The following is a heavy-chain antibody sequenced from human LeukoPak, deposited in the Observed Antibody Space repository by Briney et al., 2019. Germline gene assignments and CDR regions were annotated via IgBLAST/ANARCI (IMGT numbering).Heavy chain of an antibody. D-gene: IGHD3-16*02. J-gene: IGHJ4*02. CDR2: IIPILGIA. Sequence: SVKVSCKASGGTFSSYAISWVRQAPGQGLEWMGRIIPILGIANYAQKFQGRVTITADKSTSTAYMELSSLRSEDTAVYYCARDYNLRLGELSFDYWGQGTLVTASS. CDR3: ARDYNLRLGELSFDY. CDR1: GGTFSSYA. V-gene: IGHV1-69*04.